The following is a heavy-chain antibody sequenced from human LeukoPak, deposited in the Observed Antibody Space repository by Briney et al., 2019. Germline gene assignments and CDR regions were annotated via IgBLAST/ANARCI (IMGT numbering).Heavy chain of an antibody. CDR2: ISYDGTNK. CDR3: ARARYSSSWYLFYFDY. Sequence: GGSLRLSCAASGFTFSSYGMHWVRQPPGKGLEWVAVISYDGTNKYYADSVKGRFTISRDNSKNTLYLQMNSLRAEDTAVYYCARARYSSSWYLFYFDYWGQGTLVTVSS. J-gene: IGHJ4*02. CDR1: GFTFSSYG. D-gene: IGHD6-13*01. V-gene: IGHV3-30*03.